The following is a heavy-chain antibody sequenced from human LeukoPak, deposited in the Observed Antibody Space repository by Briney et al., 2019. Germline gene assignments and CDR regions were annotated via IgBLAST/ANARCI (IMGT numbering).Heavy chain of an antibody. Sequence: ASVKVSCKASGYTFTVHYIHWVRQAPGQGLEWMGLINPNSGGTNYAQNFQGRVTMTRDTSIGTAYMELSSLRSEDTAVYYCARVPRGYDGYRRSIYYYYMDVWGNGTTVTVSS. J-gene: IGHJ6*03. CDR2: INPNSGGT. D-gene: IGHD5-12*01. CDR1: GYTFTVHY. V-gene: IGHV1-2*02. CDR3: ARVPRGYDGYRRSIYYYYMDV.